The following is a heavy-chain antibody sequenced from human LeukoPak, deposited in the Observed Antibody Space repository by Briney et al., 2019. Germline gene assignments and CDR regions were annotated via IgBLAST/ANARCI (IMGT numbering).Heavy chain of an antibody. Sequence: GASVKVSCKASGYTFTSYGISWVRQAPGRGLEWMGWISAYNGNTNYAQKLQGRVTMTTDTSTSTAYMELRSLRSDDTAVYYCARATGYSSSWHHYYYYYGTDVWGQGTTVTVSS. CDR1: GYTFTSYG. D-gene: IGHD6-13*01. CDR2: ISAYNGNT. CDR3: ARATGYSSSWHHYYYYYGTDV. V-gene: IGHV1-18*01. J-gene: IGHJ6*02.